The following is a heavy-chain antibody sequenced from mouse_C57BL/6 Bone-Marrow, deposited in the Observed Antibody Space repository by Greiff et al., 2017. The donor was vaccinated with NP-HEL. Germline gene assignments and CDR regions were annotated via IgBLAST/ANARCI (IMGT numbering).Heavy chain of an antibody. D-gene: IGHD4-1*01. J-gene: IGHJ2*01. V-gene: IGHV1-81*01. CDR1: GYTFTSYG. CDR2: IYPRSGNT. Sequence: VQLQQSGAELARPGASVKLSCKASGYTFTSYGISWVKQRTGQGLEWIGEIYPRSGNTYYNEKFKGKATLTADKSSSTAYMELRSLTSEDSAVYFCAREEETVYYFDYWGQGTTLTVSS. CDR3: AREEETVYYFDY.